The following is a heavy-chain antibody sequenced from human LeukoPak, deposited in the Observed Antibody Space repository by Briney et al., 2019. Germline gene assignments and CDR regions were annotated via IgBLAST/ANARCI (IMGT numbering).Heavy chain of an antibody. D-gene: IGHD3-10*01. J-gene: IGHJ5*02. CDR3: AREMTMVRGLSWFDP. Sequence: SETLSLTCTVSGGSITNYYWSWIRQPPGKGLEWIGYIYYSGSTNYNPSLKSRVTISVDTSKNQFSLKMSSVTAADTAVYFCAREMTMVRGLSWFDPWGQGTLVTVSS. CDR2: IYYSGST. V-gene: IGHV4-59*01. CDR1: GGSITNYY.